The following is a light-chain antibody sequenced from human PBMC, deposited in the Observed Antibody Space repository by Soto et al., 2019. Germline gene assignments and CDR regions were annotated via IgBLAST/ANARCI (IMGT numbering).Light chain of an antibody. CDR3: QQYNNWPLT. J-gene: IGKJ4*01. CDR1: QSVSTN. V-gene: IGKV3-15*01. Sequence: RVMTQSPATLSVSPGERATLSCRASQSVSTNLAWYQQKPGQAPRLLIYGASTRATGIPARFSGSGSGTEFTLTISSLHSEDFAFYYCQQYNNWPLTFGGGTKVEIE. CDR2: GAS.